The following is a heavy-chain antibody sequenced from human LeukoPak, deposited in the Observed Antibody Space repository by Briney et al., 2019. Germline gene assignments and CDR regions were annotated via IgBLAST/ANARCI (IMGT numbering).Heavy chain of an antibody. CDR2: IWYDGSNK. D-gene: IGHD3-22*01. J-gene: IGHJ4*02. CDR3: ARDGPLGSYDSSGYYYGLFDY. Sequence: GRSLRLSCAASGFTFSSYGMHWVRQAPGKGLEWVAVIWYDGSNKYYGDSVKGRFTISRDNSKNTLYLQMNSLRAEDTAVYYCARDGPLGSYDSSGYYYGLFDYWGQGTLVTVSS. V-gene: IGHV3-33*01. CDR1: GFTFSSYG.